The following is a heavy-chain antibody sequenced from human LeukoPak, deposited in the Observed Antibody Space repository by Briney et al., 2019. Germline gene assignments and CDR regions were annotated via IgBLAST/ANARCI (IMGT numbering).Heavy chain of an antibody. D-gene: IGHD2-2*01. Sequence: PGGSLRLSCAASGFTFSSYAMGWVRQAPGKGLEWVSGVSGGDSRTYYADSVKGRFTISRDNSKNTLYLQMNSLRAEDTAVYYCAKFRVVPPTFFDYWGQGTLVTVSS. J-gene: IGHJ4*02. CDR3: AKFRVVPPTFFDY. CDR1: GFTFSSYA. CDR2: VSGGDSRT. V-gene: IGHV3-23*01.